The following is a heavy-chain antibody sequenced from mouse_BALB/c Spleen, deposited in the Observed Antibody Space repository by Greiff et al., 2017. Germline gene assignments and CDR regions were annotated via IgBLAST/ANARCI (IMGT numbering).Heavy chain of an antibody. CDR3: ASGGSNWYFDV. CDR2: IDPENGNT. Sequence: EVHLVESGAELVRPGALVKLSCKASGFNIKDYYMHWVKQRPEQGLEWIGWIDPENGNTIYDPKFQGKASITADTSSNTAYLQLSSLTSEDTAVYYCASGGSNWYFDVWGAGTTVTVSS. V-gene: IGHV14-1*02. J-gene: IGHJ1*01. CDR1: GFNIKDYY. D-gene: IGHD1-1*02.